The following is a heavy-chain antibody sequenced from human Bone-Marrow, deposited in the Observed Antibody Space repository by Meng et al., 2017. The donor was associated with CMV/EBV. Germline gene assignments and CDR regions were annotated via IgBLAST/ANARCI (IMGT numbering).Heavy chain of an antibody. J-gene: IGHJ6*02. CDR2: IVVGSGNT. CDR1: GFTFTSSA. CDR3: AILYYDILTGHPNYYYYGMDV. Sequence: SVKVSCKASGFTFTSSAVQWVRQARGQRLEWIGWIVVGSGNTNYAQKFQERVTITRDMSTSTAYMELSSLRSEDTAVYYCAILYYDILTGHPNYYYYGMDVWGQGTTVTVSS. V-gene: IGHV1-58*01. D-gene: IGHD3-9*01.